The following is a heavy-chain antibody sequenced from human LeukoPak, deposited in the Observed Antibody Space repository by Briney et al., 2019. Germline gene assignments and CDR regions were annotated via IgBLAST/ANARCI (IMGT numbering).Heavy chain of an antibody. Sequence: KPSETLSLTCTVSGGSISSYYWGWIRQPPGKGLEWIGSIYYSGSTYYNPSLKSRVTISVDTSKNQFSLKLSSVTAADTAVYYCARRWSGRRVAFDIWGQGTMVTVSS. CDR2: IYYSGST. CDR3: ARRWSGRRVAFDI. J-gene: IGHJ3*02. D-gene: IGHD1-26*01. V-gene: IGHV4-39*01. CDR1: GGSISSYY.